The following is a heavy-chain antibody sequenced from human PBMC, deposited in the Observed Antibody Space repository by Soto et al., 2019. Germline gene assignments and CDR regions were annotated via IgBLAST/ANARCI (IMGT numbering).Heavy chain of an antibody. V-gene: IGHV3-74*01. D-gene: IGHD4-4*01. CDR2: INSDGSST. Sequence: GGSLRLSCAASGFTVSSYLMHWVRQAPGKGLVWVARINSDGSSTSYADSVKGRFTISRDNSKNTLYLQMNSLRAEDTAVYYCARGKFSHYAEYFQHWGQGTLVTVSS. CDR3: ARGKFSHYAEYFQH. CDR1: GFTVSSYL. J-gene: IGHJ1*01.